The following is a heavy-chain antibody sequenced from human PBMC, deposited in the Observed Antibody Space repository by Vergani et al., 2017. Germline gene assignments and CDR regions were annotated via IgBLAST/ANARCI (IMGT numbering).Heavy chain of an antibody. CDR3: ASYHYDTSGSVDY. Sequence: QLQLQESGPGLVKPSETLSLSCTVSGGSISSSNYYWGWLRQPPGKGLDWIGSMYYSGRTYYNPSLKSRVTISVDTSKNQFSLKLSSVTAADTALYYCASYHYDTSGSVDYWGQGTLVTVSS. J-gene: IGHJ4*02. CDR1: GGSISSSNYY. V-gene: IGHV4-39*01. CDR2: MYYSGRT. D-gene: IGHD3-22*01.